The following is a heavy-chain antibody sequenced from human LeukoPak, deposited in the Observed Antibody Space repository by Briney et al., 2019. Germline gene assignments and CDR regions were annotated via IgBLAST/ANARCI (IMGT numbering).Heavy chain of an antibody. Sequence: GGSLSLSCAASGFTFSTYWMTWVRQAPGKGLEGVANIKHDGSVRYFMDSVKGRFTISRDNAKNSLSLQMSSLRAEDTALYYCARESDSSGYFDFWGQGTLVTVSS. CDR2: IKHDGSVR. D-gene: IGHD3-22*01. CDR1: GFTFSTYW. J-gene: IGHJ4*02. CDR3: ARESDSSGYFDF. V-gene: IGHV3-7*01.